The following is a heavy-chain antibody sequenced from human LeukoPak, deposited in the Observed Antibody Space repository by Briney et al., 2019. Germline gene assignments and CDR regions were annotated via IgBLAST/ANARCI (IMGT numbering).Heavy chain of an antibody. D-gene: IGHD3-10*01. Sequence: GGSLRLSCAASGFTFSSYSMNWVRQAPGKGLEWVSYIRSSSRTIYYADSVKGRFTNSRDNAKNSLYLQMNSLRAEDTAVYYCARDGSGRVPEMSAPDYWGQGTLVTVSS. CDR2: IRSSSRTI. CDR1: GFTFSSYS. J-gene: IGHJ4*02. CDR3: ARDGSGRVPEMSAPDY. V-gene: IGHV3-48*01.